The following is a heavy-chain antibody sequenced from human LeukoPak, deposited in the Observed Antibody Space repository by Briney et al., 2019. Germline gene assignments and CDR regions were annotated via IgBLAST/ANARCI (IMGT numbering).Heavy chain of an antibody. CDR2: IWYGGSNK. CDR1: GFTFSSYG. V-gene: IGHV3-33*01. Sequence: GRSLRLSCAASGFTFSSYGMHWVRQAPGKGLEWVAVIWYGGSNKYYADSVKGRFTISRDNSKNTLYLQMNSLRAEDTAVYYCARNPKYGDGAFDYWGQGTLVTVSS. J-gene: IGHJ4*02. D-gene: IGHD4-17*01. CDR3: ARNPKYGDGAFDY.